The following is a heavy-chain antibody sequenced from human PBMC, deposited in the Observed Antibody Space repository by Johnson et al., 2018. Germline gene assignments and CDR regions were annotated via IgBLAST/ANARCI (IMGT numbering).Heavy chain of an antibody. CDR1: GFTFDDYG. V-gene: IGHV3-23*04. D-gene: IGHD5-12*01. Sequence: VQLVESGGGVVRPGGSLRLSCAASGFTFDDYGMSWVRQAPGKGLEWVSVISGSGSSKYYADSVKGRFTISRDNSKNTLYLQMNSLRAEDRAVYYCAKDRIVATIAYYYMDVWGKGTTVTVSS. CDR2: ISGSGSSK. J-gene: IGHJ6*03. CDR3: AKDRIVATIAYYYMDV.